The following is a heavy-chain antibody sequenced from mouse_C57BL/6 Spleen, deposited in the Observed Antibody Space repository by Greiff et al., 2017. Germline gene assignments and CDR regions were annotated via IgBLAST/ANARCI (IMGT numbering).Heavy chain of an antibody. D-gene: IGHD2-2*01. Sequence: VQLQQSGPELVKPGASVKLSCKASGYTFTSYDINWVKQRPGQGLEWIGWIYPRDGSTKYNEKFKGKTTLTGDTSSSTAYMELHSLTSEDSAVYFCASSYGHDGGYFDVWGTGTTVTVSS. J-gene: IGHJ1*03. V-gene: IGHV1-85*01. CDR2: IYPRDGST. CDR1: GYTFTSYD. CDR3: ASSYGHDGGYFDV.